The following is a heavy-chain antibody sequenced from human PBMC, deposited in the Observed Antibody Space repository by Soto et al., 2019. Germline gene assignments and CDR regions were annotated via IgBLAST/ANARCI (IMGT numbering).Heavy chain of an antibody. CDR3: ARGRPYSYGYYYYYMDV. V-gene: IGHV4-34*01. J-gene: IGHJ6*03. CDR2: ITHGGST. Sequence: SETLSLTCAVYGGSFDNYYWTWIRQPPGKGLEWIGEITHGGSTNYNPSLESRLTLSVDTSKNQFSLTLNSVTAADTAFYYCARGRPYSYGYYYYYMDVWGKGTTVTVSS. D-gene: IGHD5-18*01. CDR1: GGSFDNYY.